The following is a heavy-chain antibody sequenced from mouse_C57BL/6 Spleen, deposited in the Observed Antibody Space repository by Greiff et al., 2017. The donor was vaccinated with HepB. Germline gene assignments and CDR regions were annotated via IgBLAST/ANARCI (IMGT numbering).Heavy chain of an antibody. Sequence: EVKLVESGGDLVKPGGSLKLSCAASGFTFSSYGMSWVRQTPDKRLEWVATISSGGSYTYYPDSVKGRFTISRDNAKNTLYLQMSSLKSEDTAMYYCSRHGITTAPFYYLDYWGQGTTRTVSS. J-gene: IGHJ2*01. D-gene: IGHD1-2*01. CDR2: ISSGGSYT. V-gene: IGHV5-6*01. CDR3: SRHGITTAPFYYLDY. CDR1: GFTFSSYG.